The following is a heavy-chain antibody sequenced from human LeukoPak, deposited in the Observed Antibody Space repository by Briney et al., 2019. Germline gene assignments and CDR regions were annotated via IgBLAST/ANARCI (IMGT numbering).Heavy chain of an antibody. CDR1: GGSISSYY. CDR3: ASGWTAILFDY. CDR2: IYYSGST. J-gene: IGHJ4*01. V-gene: IGHV4-59*01. Sequence: PSETLSLTCTVSGGSISSYYWSWIRQPPGKGLEWIGYIYYSGSTSYNPSLKSRVTISVDTSKNQFSLNLRSVTAADTAVYYCASGWTAILFDYWGQGTLVTVSS. D-gene: IGHD2-21*02.